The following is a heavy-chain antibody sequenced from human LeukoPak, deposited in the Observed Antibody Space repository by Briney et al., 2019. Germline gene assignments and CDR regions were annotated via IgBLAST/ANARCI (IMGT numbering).Heavy chain of an antibody. CDR2: ISSSGSTI. J-gene: IGHJ4*02. Sequence: EGSLRLSCAASGFTFSSYEMNWVRQAPGKGLEWVSYISSSGSTIHYADSVKGRFTISRDNAKNSLYLQMNSLRAEDTAVYYCARVYFDSTSYPTTDYFDYWGQGTLVTVSS. CDR3: ARVYFDSTSYPTTDYFDY. D-gene: IGHD3-22*01. V-gene: IGHV3-48*03. CDR1: GFTFSSYE.